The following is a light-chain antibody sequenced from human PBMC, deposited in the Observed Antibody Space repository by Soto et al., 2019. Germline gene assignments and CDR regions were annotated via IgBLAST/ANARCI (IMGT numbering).Light chain of an antibody. Sequence: DIQMTQSPSTLSASVGDRVTITCRASQSISRWLAWHQQKPGKAPKLLIHDASNLESGVPSRFSGSGSGTEFTLTISSLQPDDFATYCCQHYHSYPLTFGGGTKVEIK. CDR3: QHYHSYPLT. J-gene: IGKJ4*01. V-gene: IGKV1-5*01. CDR2: DAS. CDR1: QSISRW.